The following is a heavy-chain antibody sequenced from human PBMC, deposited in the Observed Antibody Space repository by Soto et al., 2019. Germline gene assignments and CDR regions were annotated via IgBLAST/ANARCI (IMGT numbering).Heavy chain of an antibody. CDR1: GGSISSSSYY. CDR3: AIPDGEVPAAMRGPNYYYYGMDV. CDR2: IYYSGST. D-gene: IGHD2-2*01. J-gene: IGHJ6*02. V-gene: IGHV4-39*01. Sequence: SETLSLTCTVSGGSISSSSYYWGWIRQPPGKGLEWIGSIYYSGSTYYNPSLNSRVTISVDTSKNQFSLKLSSVTAADTAVYYCAIPDGEVPAAMRGPNYYYYGMDVWGQGTTVTVSS.